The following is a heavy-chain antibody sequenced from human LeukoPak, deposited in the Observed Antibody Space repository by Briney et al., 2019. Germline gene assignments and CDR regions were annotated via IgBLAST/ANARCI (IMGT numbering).Heavy chain of an antibody. CDR2: IIPILGIA. Sequence: RASVKVSCKASGGTFSSYAISWVRQAPGQGLEWMGRIIPILGIANYAQKFQGRVTITADKSTSTAYMELSSLRSEDTAVYYCARGLDYNSYYYYGMDVWGQGTTVTVSS. D-gene: IGHD5-24*01. J-gene: IGHJ6*02. CDR1: GGTFSSYA. V-gene: IGHV1-69*04. CDR3: ARGLDYNSYYYYGMDV.